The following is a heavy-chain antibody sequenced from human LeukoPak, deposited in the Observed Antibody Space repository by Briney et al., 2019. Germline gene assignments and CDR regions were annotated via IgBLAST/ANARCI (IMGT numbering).Heavy chain of an antibody. J-gene: IGHJ4*02. D-gene: IGHD5-24*01. CDR2: IYHSGST. CDR1: GGSISSYY. Sequence: SETLSLTCTVSGGSISSYYWSWIRQPPGKGLEWIGEIYHSGSTNYNPSLKSRVTISVDKSKNQFSLKLSSVTAADTAVYYCARAGMATPHFDYWGQGTLVTVSS. CDR3: ARAGMATPHFDY. V-gene: IGHV4-59*12.